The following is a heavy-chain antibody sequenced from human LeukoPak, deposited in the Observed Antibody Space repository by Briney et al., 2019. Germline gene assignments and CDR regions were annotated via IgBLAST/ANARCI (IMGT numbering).Heavy chain of an antibody. V-gene: IGHV4-31*03. D-gene: IGHD3-3*01. Sequence: SQTLSLTCTVSGGSISSGGYYWSWIRQHPGKGLEWIGYIYYSGSTYYNPSLKSRVTISVDTSKNQFSLKLSSVTAADTAVYYCARGYDFWSAQGAFDIWGQGTMVTVSS. CDR2: IYYSGST. CDR3: ARGYDFWSAQGAFDI. CDR1: GGSISSGGYY. J-gene: IGHJ3*02.